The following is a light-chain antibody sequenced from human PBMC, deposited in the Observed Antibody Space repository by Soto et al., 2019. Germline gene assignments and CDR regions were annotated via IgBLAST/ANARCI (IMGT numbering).Light chain of an antibody. J-gene: IGLJ2*01. CDR2: GNS. CDR1: SSNIGAGYD. V-gene: IGLV1-40*01. CDR3: QSYDSSLSGGGV. Sequence: QSVLTQPPSVSGAPGQRVTISCTGSSSNIGAGYDVHWYQQLPGTAPKLLIYGNSNRPSGVPDRFSGSKSGTSASLAITGLQAEDEADYYCQSYDSSLSGGGVFGGVTKLTVL.